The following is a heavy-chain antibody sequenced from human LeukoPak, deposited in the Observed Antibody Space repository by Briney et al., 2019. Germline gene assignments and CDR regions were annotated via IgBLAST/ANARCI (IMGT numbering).Heavy chain of an antibody. CDR1: GFTFSDYF. J-gene: IGHJ4*02. CDR2: ISTSGRSI. V-gene: IGHV3-11*01. D-gene: IGHD3-10*01. CDR3: ARRSYGSGSDHFDY. Sequence: GRSLRLSCAASGFTFSDYFITWIRQAPGKGLEWVSYISTSGRSIDYADSVRGRFTISRDNAKNSLYLQMNSLRAEDTAVYYCARRSYGSGSDHFDYWGQGTLVTVSS.